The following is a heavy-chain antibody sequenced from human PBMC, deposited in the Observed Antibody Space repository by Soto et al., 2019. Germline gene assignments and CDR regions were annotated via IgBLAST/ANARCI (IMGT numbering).Heavy chain of an antibody. CDR2: VSKSDYT. Sequence: LRLSCEVSGFYFNNYGINWVRQAPGKGLEWVSSVSKSDYTYYSDSVKGRFTISRGNAKNSVSLQMNSLRAEDTAVYYCAREDSIIIPAVSDFWGQGTLVTVSS. CDR3: AREDSIIIPAVSDF. V-gene: IGHV3-21*01. CDR1: GFYFNNYG. J-gene: IGHJ4*02. D-gene: IGHD2-2*01.